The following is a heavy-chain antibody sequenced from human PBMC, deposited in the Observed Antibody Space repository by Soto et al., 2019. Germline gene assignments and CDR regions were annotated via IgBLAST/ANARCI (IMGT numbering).Heavy chain of an antibody. D-gene: IGHD3-10*01. CDR2: IYHSGST. Sequence: PSETLSLTCAVSGGSISSGGYSWSWIRQPPGKGLEWIGYIYHSGSTYYNPSLKSRVTISVDRSKNQFSLKLSSVTAADTAVYYCARDFRVRGAINWFDPWGQGTLVTVSS. V-gene: IGHV4-30-2*01. J-gene: IGHJ5*02. CDR1: GGSISSGGYS. CDR3: ARDFRVRGAINWFDP.